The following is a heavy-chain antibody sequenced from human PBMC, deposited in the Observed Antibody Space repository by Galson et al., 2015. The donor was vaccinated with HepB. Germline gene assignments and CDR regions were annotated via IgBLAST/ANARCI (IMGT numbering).Heavy chain of an antibody. CDR1: GFTFSSYA. Sequence: SLRLSCAASGFTFSSYAMHWVRQAPGKGLEWVAVISYDGSNKYYADSVKGRFTISRDNSKNTLYLQMNSLRAEGTAVYYCARAMYYYDSSPSRGFDPWGQGTLVTVSS. J-gene: IGHJ5*02. V-gene: IGHV3-30-3*01. CDR3: ARAMYYYDSSPSRGFDP. D-gene: IGHD3-22*01. CDR2: ISYDGSNK.